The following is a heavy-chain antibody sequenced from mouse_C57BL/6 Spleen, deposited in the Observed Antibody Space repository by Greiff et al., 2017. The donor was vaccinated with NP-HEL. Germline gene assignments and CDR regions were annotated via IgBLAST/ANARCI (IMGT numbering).Heavy chain of an antibody. V-gene: IGHV1-15*01. D-gene: IGHD2-5*01. J-gene: IGHJ2*01. CDR1: GYTFTDYE. CDR3: TRWRDYSNYFDY. CDR2: IDPETGGT. Sequence: QVQLKQSGAELVRPGASVTLSCKASGYTFTDYEMHWVKQTPVHGLEWIGAIDPETGGTAYNQKFKGKAILTADKSSSTAYMELRSLTSEDSAVYYCTRWRDYSNYFDYWGQGTTLTVSS.